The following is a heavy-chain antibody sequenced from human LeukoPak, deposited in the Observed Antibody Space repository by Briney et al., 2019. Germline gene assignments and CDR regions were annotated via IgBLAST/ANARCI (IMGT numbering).Heavy chain of an antibody. D-gene: IGHD6-6*01. CDR3: ARDGGSSSGNYY. Sequence: GGSLRLSCAASGFTVSSNYMSWVRQAPGKGLEWVSVIYSGGSTYYADSVKGRFTISRDNSKNTLYLQMNSLRAEDTAVYYSARDGGSSSGNYYWGQGTLVTVSS. V-gene: IGHV3-53*01. CDR2: IYSGGST. J-gene: IGHJ4*02. CDR1: GFTVSSNY.